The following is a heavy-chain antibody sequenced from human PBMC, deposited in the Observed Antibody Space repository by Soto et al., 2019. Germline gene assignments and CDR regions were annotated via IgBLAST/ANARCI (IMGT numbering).Heavy chain of an antibody. CDR3: ARVRPNSSGYQRGNDAFDI. D-gene: IGHD3-22*01. J-gene: IGHJ3*02. V-gene: IGHV1-69*12. CDR2: IIPIFGTA. CDR1: GGTFSSYA. Sequence: QVQLVQSGAEVKKPGSSVKVSCKASGGTFSSYAISWVRQAPGQGLEWMGGIIPIFGTANYAQKFQGRVKITADESTSTAYMELSSLRSEDTAVYYCARVRPNSSGYQRGNDAFDIWGQGTMVTVSS.